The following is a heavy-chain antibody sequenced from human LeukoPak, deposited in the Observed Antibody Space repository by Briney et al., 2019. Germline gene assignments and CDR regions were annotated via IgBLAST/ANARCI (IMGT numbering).Heavy chain of an antibody. Sequence: ASVKVSCKASGYTFTSYGISWVRQAPGQGLEWMGWISAYNGNTNYAQKLQGRVTMTTDTSTSTAYMELRSLRSDDTAVYFCSKVGVGDDNSGYYYHNWFDPWGQGTLVTVSS. V-gene: IGHV1-18*01. J-gene: IGHJ5*02. D-gene: IGHD3-22*01. CDR1: GYTFTSYG. CDR2: ISAYNGNT. CDR3: SKVGVGDDNSGYYYHNWFDP.